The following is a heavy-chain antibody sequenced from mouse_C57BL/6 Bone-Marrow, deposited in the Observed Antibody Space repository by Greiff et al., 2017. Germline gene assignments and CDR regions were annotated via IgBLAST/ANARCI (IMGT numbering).Heavy chain of an antibody. CDR2: IDPSDSYT. V-gene: IGHV1-50*01. CDR1: GYTFTSYW. J-gene: IGHJ3*01. CDR3: ERSGGCAY. Sequence: QVQLQQPGAELVKPGASVKLSCKASGYTFTSYWMQWVKQRPGQGLEWIGEIDPSDSYTNYNQKFKGKATLTVDTSSSTAYMQLSSLTSADSAVYDSERSGGCAYWGRGTLVTVAA.